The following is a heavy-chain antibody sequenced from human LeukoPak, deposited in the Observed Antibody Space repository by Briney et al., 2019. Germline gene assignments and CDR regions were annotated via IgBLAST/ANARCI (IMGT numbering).Heavy chain of an antibody. CDR2: MWFDGSNI. Sequence: PGGSLRLSCAASGFTFSSYGMHWVRQAPGKGLEWVAVMWFDGSNIYYADSVKGRFTISRDNSKNTLYLQTNSLRAEDTAVYYCARDYSSSWLRFFDYWGQGTLVTVSS. CDR3: ARDYSSSWLRFFDY. D-gene: IGHD6-6*01. V-gene: IGHV3-33*01. J-gene: IGHJ4*02. CDR1: GFTFSSYG.